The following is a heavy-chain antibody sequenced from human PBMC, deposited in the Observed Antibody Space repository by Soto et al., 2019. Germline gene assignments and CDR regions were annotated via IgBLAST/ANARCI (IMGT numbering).Heavy chain of an antibody. V-gene: IGHV3-9*02. CDR3: AKDMNWGGMTTIHYFHS. Sequence: EVQLVESGGGLVQPGRSLRLSCVASGFTADDYAMHWVRQAPGKGLEWVSGISSNSDTIDYADSVKGRFTISRDNAKNSLFLQMNSLRREDTALYYCAKDMNWGGMTTIHYFHSWGQGTLVTVSS. J-gene: IGHJ4*02. D-gene: IGHD4-17*01. CDR2: ISSNSDTI. CDR1: GFTADDYA.